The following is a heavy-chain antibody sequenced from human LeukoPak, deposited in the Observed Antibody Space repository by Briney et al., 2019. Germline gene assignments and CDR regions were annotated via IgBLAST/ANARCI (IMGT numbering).Heavy chain of an antibody. Sequence: SETLSLTCTVSGGSISSGAYYWSWIRQHPGKGLEWIGYIYYSGSTYYNPSLKSRVTISVDTSKNQFSLKLSSVTAADTAVYYCAGHRPTPADSEWFGESTGWFDPWGQGTLVTVSS. J-gene: IGHJ5*02. D-gene: IGHD3-10*01. CDR1: GGSISSGAYY. CDR3: AGHRPTPADSEWFGESTGWFDP. V-gene: IGHV4-31*03. CDR2: IYYSGST.